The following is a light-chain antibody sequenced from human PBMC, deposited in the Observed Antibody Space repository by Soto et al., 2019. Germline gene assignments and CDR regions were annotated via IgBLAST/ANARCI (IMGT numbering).Light chain of an antibody. J-gene: IGKJ1*01. CDR3: QQYGSPRT. CDR2: GAS. CDR1: QSVSGSY. V-gene: IGKV3-20*01. Sequence: EVVLTQSPATLSVSPWERATLSCRASQSVSGSYLAWYQQKPGQAPRLLIYGASSRATGIPDRFSGSGSGTDFTLTISRLEPEDFAVYYCQQYGSPRTFGQGTKVDIK.